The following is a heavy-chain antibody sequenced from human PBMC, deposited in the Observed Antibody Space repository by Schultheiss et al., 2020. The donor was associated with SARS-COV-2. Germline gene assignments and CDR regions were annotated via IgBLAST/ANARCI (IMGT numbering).Heavy chain of an antibody. V-gene: IGHV3-30-3*01. CDR3: ASEYSSSSLYYYYGMDV. CDR2: ISYDGSNK. CDR1: GFTFSSYA. J-gene: IGHJ6*02. Sequence: GGSLRLSCAASGFTFSSYAMHWVRQAPGKGLEWVAVISYDGSNKYYADSVKGRFTISRDNSKNTLYLQMNSPRAEDTAVYYCASEYSSSSLYYYYGMDVWGQGTTVTVSS. D-gene: IGHD6-6*01.